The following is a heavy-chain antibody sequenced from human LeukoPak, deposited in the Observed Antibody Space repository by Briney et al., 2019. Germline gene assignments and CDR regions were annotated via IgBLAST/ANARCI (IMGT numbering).Heavy chain of an antibody. CDR3: ATNYYGSGPDH. D-gene: IGHD3-10*01. V-gene: IGHV3-74*01. Sequence: GGSLRLSCVASGFTFSSYWMHWVRQAPGKGLVWVSRIKSDGSSTTYADSVKGRFTISRDNAKNTLYLQMNSRRAEDTAVYYCATNYYGSGPDHWGQGTLVTVSS. J-gene: IGHJ4*02. CDR2: IKSDGSST. CDR1: GFTFSSYW.